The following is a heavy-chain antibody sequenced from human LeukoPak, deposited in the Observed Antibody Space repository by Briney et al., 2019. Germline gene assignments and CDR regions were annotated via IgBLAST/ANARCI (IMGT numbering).Heavy chain of an antibody. CDR2: IYSSGST. J-gene: IGHJ5*02. CDR1: GFTVSSNY. Sequence: GGSLRLSCAASGFTVSSNYMSWVRQAPGKGLEWVSVIYSSGSTYYADSVKGRFTISRDNSKNTLYLQMNSLRAEDTAVYYCARDGDYGEGFDPWGQGTLVTVSS. CDR3: ARDGDYGEGFDP. D-gene: IGHD4-17*01. V-gene: IGHV3-66*01.